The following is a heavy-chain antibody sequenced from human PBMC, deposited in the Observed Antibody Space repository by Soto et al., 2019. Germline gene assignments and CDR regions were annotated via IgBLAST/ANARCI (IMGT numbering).Heavy chain of an antibody. J-gene: IGHJ6*02. D-gene: IGHD3-9*01. V-gene: IGHV5-51*01. CDR1: GYSFTSYW. CDR2: IYPGDSDT. CDR3: AXHWGPYYDILTGYPNYYYGMDV. Sequence: PGESLKISCKGSGYSFTSYWIDWVRQMPGKGLEWMGIIYPGDSDTRYSPSFQGQVTISADKSISTAYLQWSSLKASDTAMYYCAXHWGPYYDILTGYPNYYYGMDVWGQGTTATV.